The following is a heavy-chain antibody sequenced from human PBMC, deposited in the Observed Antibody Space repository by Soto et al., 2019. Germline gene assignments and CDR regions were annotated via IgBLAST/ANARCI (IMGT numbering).Heavy chain of an antibody. D-gene: IGHD2-2*01. V-gene: IGHV4-39*01. CDR1: GGSISSSSYY. CDR2: IYYSGST. Sequence: PSETLSLTCTVSGGSISSSSYYWGWIRQPPGKGLEWIGSIYYSGSTYYNPSLKSRVTISVDTSKNQFSLKLSSVTAADTAVYYCARQVDGGYCSSTSCYGNYFDYWGQGTLVTVSS. J-gene: IGHJ4*02. CDR3: ARQVDGGYCSSTSCYGNYFDY.